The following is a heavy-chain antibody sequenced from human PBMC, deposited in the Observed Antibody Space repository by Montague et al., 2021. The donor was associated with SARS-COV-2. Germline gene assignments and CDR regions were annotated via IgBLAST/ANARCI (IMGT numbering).Heavy chain of an antibody. J-gene: IGHJ2*01. Sequence: TLSLTCTVSGGSISGDKYYWTWIRQHPGKGLEWIAYIYYTGSTYYNPSLQSRLRTSLDTSKNQFSLTLTSVTAADTAIYYCARNRGWGSRGAGYIDLWGRGTLVTVSS. D-gene: IGHD7-27*01. V-gene: IGHV4-31*03. CDR3: ARNRGWGSRGAGYIDL. CDR2: IYYTGST. CDR1: GGSISGDKYY.